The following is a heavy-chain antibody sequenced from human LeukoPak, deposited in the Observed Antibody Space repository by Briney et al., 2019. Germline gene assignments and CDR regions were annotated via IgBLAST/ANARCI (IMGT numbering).Heavy chain of an antibody. CDR1: GGSISSYH. J-gene: IGHJ4*02. V-gene: IGHV4-59*12. D-gene: IGHD2-21*02. Sequence: PSETLSLTCTVSGGSISSYHWAWIRQPPGRGPEWIGTVSHSGATQYNPSLTSRVTISLDTSKNQFSLSLNSVTAADTAIFYCARSMVTTDRNFDHWGQGTLVTVSS. CDR2: VSHSGAT. CDR3: ARSMVTTDRNFDH.